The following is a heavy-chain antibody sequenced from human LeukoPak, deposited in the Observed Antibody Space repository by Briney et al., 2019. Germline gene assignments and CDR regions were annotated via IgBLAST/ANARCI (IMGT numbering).Heavy chain of an antibody. J-gene: IGHJ4*02. Sequence: GGSLRLSCAASGFTFNSYSMNWFRQAPGKGLEWVSSISSSSSSIYYADSVKGRFTISRDNAKSSLYLQMNSLRAEDTAVYYCARASGDIVETATMGSYWGQGTLVTVSS. CDR3: ARASGDIVETATMGSY. V-gene: IGHV3-21*01. D-gene: IGHD5-18*01. CDR1: GFTFNSYS. CDR2: ISSSSSSI.